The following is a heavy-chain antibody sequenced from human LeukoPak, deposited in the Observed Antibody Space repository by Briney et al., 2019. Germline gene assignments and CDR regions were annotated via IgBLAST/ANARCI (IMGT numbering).Heavy chain of an antibody. CDR2: IWSDGSNK. CDR1: GFTFSGYG. J-gene: IGHJ6*02. V-gene: IGHV3-33*01. CDR3: ARTEQLVYGMGV. Sequence: HPGKSLRLSCAASGFTFSGYGMHWVRQAPGKGLEWVTVIWSDGSNKYYADSVKGRFTISRDNAKNSLYLQMNSLRAEDTAVYYCARTEQLVYGMGVWGQGTTVTVSS. D-gene: IGHD6-13*01.